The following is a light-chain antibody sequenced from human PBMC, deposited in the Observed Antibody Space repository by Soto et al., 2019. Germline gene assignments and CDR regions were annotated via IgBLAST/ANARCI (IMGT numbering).Light chain of an antibody. J-gene: IGKJ2*01. CDR2: MGS. Sequence: DIVMTQSPLSLPVTPGEAASISCRSSQSLLNSNGRNYLDWYLQKPGQSPQLLIYMGSNRASGDPDRFSGSGSGTDFTLKISRVEAEDVGVYHCMQALQAPLTFGQGTKLEIK. V-gene: IGKV2-28*01. CDR1: QSLLNSNGRNY. CDR3: MQALQAPLT.